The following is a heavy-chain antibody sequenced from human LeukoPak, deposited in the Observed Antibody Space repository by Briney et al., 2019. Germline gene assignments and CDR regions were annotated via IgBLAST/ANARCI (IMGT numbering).Heavy chain of an antibody. Sequence: PGGSLRLSCAASGFTFDDYAMHWVRQAPGKGLEWVSGISWNSGSIGYADSVKGRFTISRDNAKNSLYLQMNSLRAEDTALYYCARTGYNWNRGVYYYYGMDVWSQGTTVTVSS. CDR3: ARTGYNWNRGVYYYYGMDV. CDR1: GFTFDDYA. D-gene: IGHD1-1*01. CDR2: ISWNSGSI. J-gene: IGHJ6*02. V-gene: IGHV3-9*01.